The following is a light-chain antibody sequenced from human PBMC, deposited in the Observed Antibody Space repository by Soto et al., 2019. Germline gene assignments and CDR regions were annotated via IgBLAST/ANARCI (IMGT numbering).Light chain of an antibody. CDR3: SSYTSTNTFV. J-gene: IGLJ1*01. V-gene: IGLV2-14*01. CDR1: SSDVGAYNY. CDR2: EVS. Sequence: QSALTQPASVSGSPGQSVAISCTGTSSDVGAYNYVSWYQQHPGKAPKLLLSEVSNRPSGVSDRFSGSKSGNTASLTISGLQAEDEADYYCSSYTSTNTFVFGTGTKLTVL.